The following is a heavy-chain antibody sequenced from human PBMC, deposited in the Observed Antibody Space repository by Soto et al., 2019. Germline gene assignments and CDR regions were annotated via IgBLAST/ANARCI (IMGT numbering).Heavy chain of an antibody. V-gene: IGHV1-18*01. J-gene: IGHJ4*02. CDR2: ISTAHADI. Sequence: QVQLIQSGPEVRKPGASVKVSCKTSGDTFTDNVTSWGRRPPGQGLEGMGWISTAHADIGYAQKFQGRVTMTKDTSTSTSFMELRSLRSDDTAIYYCARDLAYIREYWGQGTQVTVSS. CDR1: GDTFTDNV. D-gene: IGHD3-10*01. CDR3: ARDLAYIREY.